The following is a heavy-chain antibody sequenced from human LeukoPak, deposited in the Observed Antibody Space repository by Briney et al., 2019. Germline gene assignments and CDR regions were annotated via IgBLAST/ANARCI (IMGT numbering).Heavy chain of an antibody. CDR3: ARGPMYSSSSVDYFDY. Sequence: ASVKVPCKASGYTFTGYYMHWVRQAPGQGLEWMGWINPNSGGTNYAQKFQGRVTMTRDTSISTAYMELSRLRSDDTAVYYCARGPMYSSSSVDYFDYWGQGTLVTVSS. D-gene: IGHD6-6*01. CDR1: GYTFTGYY. CDR2: INPNSGGT. V-gene: IGHV1-2*02. J-gene: IGHJ4*02.